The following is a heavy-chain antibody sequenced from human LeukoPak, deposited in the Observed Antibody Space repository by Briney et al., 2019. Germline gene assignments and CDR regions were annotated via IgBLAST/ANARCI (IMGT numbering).Heavy chain of an antibody. Sequence: ASVKVSCTTSGYTFTSYYMHWVRQAPGQGLEWMGWINPNSDFTNFAQNFQGRVTMTSDTSISTAYMELSRLRSDDTAVYYCARAISAGSPITASDCWGQGTLVTVSS. V-gene: IGHV1-2*02. J-gene: IGHJ4*02. CDR2: INPNSDFT. D-gene: IGHD2-15*01. CDR1: GYTFTSYY. CDR3: ARAISAGSPITASDC.